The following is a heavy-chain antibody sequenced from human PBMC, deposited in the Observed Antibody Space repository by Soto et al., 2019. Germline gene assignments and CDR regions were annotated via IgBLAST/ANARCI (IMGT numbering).Heavy chain of an antibody. CDR2: VYYSGRT. CDR3: ASFHGVASAGFDS. J-gene: IGHJ4*02. V-gene: IGHV4-59*01. Sequence: SETLSLTCTVSGASITDYYWTWIRQPPGQGLEWIGYVYYSGRTNYNPSLKSRVTMSVDMSKDQFSLILTSLTAADTAVYYCASFHGVASAGFDSWGQGTLVTLSS. D-gene: IGHD6-13*01. CDR1: GASITDYY.